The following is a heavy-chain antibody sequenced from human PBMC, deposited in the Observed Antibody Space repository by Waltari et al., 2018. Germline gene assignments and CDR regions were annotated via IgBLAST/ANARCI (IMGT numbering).Heavy chain of an antibody. CDR1: GVSITSNRHY. CDR3: ATYIGASVGTAAFDV. Sequence: QLQLQESGPRLVRPSETLSLICRVSGVSITSNRHYWAWIRQSPGQGLEWIGTVSYSGTTYISPPLKSRVSVSRDTSKNQVSLILGSVTAADMAVYYCATYIGASVGTAAFDVWGQGTMVTVSS. J-gene: IGHJ3*01. V-gene: IGHV4-39*01. CDR2: VSYSGTT. D-gene: IGHD5-12*01.